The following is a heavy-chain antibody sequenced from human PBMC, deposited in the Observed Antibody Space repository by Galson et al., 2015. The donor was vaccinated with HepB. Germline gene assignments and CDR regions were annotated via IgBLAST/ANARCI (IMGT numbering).Heavy chain of an antibody. J-gene: IGHJ5*02. Sequence: SLRLSCAASGFTFSSYSMNWVRQAPGKGLEWVSSISSSSYIYYADSVKGRFTISRDNAKNSLYLQMNSLRAEDTAVYYCARVPSYSSSWYNWFDPWGQGTLVTVSS. D-gene: IGHD6-13*01. CDR3: ARVPSYSSSWYNWFDP. CDR2: ISSSSYI. V-gene: IGHV3-21*01. CDR1: GFTFSSYS.